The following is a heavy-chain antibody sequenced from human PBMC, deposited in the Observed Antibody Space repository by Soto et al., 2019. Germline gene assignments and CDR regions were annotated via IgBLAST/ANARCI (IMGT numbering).Heavy chain of an antibody. D-gene: IGHD3-10*01. CDR1: GYSFTSYW. J-gene: IGHJ4*02. Sequence: PGESLKISCKGSGYSFTSYWIGWVRQMPGKGLEWMGIIYPGDSDTRYSPSFQGQVTISTDESISTAYLQWSSLKASDTAMYYCARHPSYYYGSGSPLDYWGQGTLVTVSS. V-gene: IGHV5-51*01. CDR2: IYPGDSDT. CDR3: ARHPSYYYGSGSPLDY.